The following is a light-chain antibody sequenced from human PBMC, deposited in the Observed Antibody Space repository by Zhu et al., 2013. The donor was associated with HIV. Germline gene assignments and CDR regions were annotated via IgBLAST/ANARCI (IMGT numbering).Light chain of an antibody. CDR1: QTVSYKH. CDR2: GAS. Sequence: EVVLMQSPGTLSLSPGERATLSCRASQTVSYKHIAWYQQKPGQAPRLLIYGASTRATGIPARFSGSGSGTEFTLTISSLQSEDFAVYYCQQYNNWPLAFGGGTKVEIK. CDR3: QQYNNWPLA. J-gene: IGKJ4*01. V-gene: IGKV3-15*01.